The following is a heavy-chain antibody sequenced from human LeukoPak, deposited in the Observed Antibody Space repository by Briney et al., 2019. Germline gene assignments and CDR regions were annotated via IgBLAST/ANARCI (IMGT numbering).Heavy chain of an antibody. Sequence: SETLSLTCAVYGGSFSGYYWSWIRQPPGKGLEWIGEINHSGSTNYNPSLKSRVTISVDTSKNQFSLKLSSVTAADTAVYYCARGRPYYYGPGSYKYYFDYWGQGTLVTVSS. CDR3: ARGRPYYYGPGSYKYYFDY. D-gene: IGHD3-10*01. J-gene: IGHJ4*02. CDR2: INHSGST. V-gene: IGHV4-34*01. CDR1: GGSFSGYY.